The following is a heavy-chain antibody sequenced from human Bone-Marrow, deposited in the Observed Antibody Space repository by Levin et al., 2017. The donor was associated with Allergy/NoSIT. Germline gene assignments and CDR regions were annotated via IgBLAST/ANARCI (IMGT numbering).Heavy chain of an antibody. J-gene: IGHJ4*02. Sequence: QPGGSLRLSCAASGFAFSYYTMTWVRQAPGQGLEWVASIGTRTGTTNFADSVKGHFTISRDDSKNTLYLQMNSLRVEDTAVYYCAKDLPGGGIYFEYWGQGTPVTVSS. V-gene: IGHV3-23*01. CDR1: GFAFSYYT. CDR2: IGTRTGTT. CDR3: AKDLPGGGIYFEY. D-gene: IGHD4-23*01.